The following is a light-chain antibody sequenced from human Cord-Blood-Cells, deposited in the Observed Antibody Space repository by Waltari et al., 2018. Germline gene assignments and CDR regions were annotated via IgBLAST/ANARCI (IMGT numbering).Light chain of an antibody. Sequence: EIVLTQSPATLSLSPGERATLSCRASQSVSSYLAWYQQKPGQAPRLLIYDASTRATGIPARSRGSGSGTDFTLTISSREPEDFAVYYCQQRSNWPLTLRGGTKVWIK. J-gene: IGKJ4*01. V-gene: IGKV3-11*01. CDR3: QQRSNWPLT. CDR2: DAS. CDR1: QSVSSY.